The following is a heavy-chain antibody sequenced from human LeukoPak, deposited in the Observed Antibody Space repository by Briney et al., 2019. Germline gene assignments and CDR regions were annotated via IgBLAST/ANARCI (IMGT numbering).Heavy chain of an antibody. CDR1: GGSISSSSYY. CDR3: ASSDSGWYRRVDY. V-gene: IGHV4-39*01. J-gene: IGHJ4*02. Sequence: SDTLSLTCTVSGGSISSSSYYWGWIRQPPGKGLEWIGSIYYSGSTYYNPSLKSRVTISVDTSKNQFSLKLSSVTAADTAVYYCASSDSGWYRRVDYWGQGTLVTVSS. D-gene: IGHD6-19*01. CDR2: IYYSGST.